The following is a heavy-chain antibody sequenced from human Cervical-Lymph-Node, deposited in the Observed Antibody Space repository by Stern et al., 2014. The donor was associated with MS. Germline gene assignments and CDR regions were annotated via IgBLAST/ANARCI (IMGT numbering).Heavy chain of an antibody. CDR3: ARDLASSGWYKGWYFDL. Sequence: QVQLQESGPGLVKPSETLSLTCTVSGGSVTSDTYYWNWVRQSPGKGLAWIGYVFHRGTTNYNPSLKSRISMSMDMSKNQFSLELNSVTAADTAVYYCARDLASSGWYKGWYFDLWGRGTLVSVSS. CDR2: VFHRGTT. J-gene: IGHJ2*01. D-gene: IGHD6-19*01. V-gene: IGHV4-61*01. CDR1: GGSVTSDTYY.